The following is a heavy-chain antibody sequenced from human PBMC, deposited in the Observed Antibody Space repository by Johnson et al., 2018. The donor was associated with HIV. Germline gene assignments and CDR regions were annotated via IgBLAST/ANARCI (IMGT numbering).Heavy chain of an antibody. CDR2: SGSGGRT. D-gene: IGHD3-22*01. V-gene: IGHV3-53*01. Sequence: VQLVESGGGLIQPGGSLRLSCAASGFTVSSNYMSWIRQAPGKGLEWVSYISGSGGRTYYADSVKGRFTISRDNSKNTLYLQMNNLRAEDTAVYYCARVDRPYYYDSSDAPNAFDIWGQGTMVTVSS. J-gene: IGHJ3*02. CDR1: GFTVSSNY. CDR3: ARVDRPYYYDSSDAPNAFDI.